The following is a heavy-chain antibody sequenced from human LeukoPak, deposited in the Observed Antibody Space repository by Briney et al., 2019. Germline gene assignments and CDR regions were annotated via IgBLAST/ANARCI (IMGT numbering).Heavy chain of an antibody. J-gene: IGHJ4*02. V-gene: IGHV3-7*01. CDR1: GFTFSTYW. D-gene: IGHD6-13*01. CDR3: ATTSDYKYSWYVEIGFHY. CDR2: IKPDGSEK. Sequence: GGSLRLSCAASGFTFSTYWMGWVRQAPGKGLEWVAKIKPDGSEKDHVDSVKGRFTISRDNAKNSLYLQLNSLRAEDTAVYYCATTSDYKYSWYVEIGFHYWGQGTLVTVSS.